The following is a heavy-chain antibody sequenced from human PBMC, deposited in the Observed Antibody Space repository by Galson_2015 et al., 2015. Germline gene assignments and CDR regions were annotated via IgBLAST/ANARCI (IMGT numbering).Heavy chain of an antibody. V-gene: IGHV1-8*01. J-gene: IGHJ5*02. CDR1: GYTFTSYD. CDR2: MNPNSGNT. Sequence: SVKVSCKASGYTFTSYDINWVRQATGQGLEWMGWMNPNSGNTGYAQKFQGRVTMTRNTSISTAYMELSSLRSEGTDAYYCARGPGFYGSGTWFDPWGQGTLVTVSS. CDR3: ARGPGFYGSGTWFDP. D-gene: IGHD3-10*01.